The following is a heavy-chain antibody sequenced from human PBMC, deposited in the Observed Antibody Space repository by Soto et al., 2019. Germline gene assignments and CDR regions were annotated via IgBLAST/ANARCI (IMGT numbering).Heavy chain of an antibody. D-gene: IGHD2-15*01. CDR2: IRYSGNT. CDR3: ARAFCSGNTCYSFDY. V-gene: IGHV4-31*03. J-gene: IGHJ4*02. CDR1: GGSVSRGDYY. Sequence: SETLSLTCTVSGGSVSRGDYYWSWIRQDPGKGLEWIGYIRYSGNTYYKPSLKSRVTISVDTSKNQFSLNLSSVTAADTAVYYCARAFCSGNTCYSFDYWGQGTLVTVSS.